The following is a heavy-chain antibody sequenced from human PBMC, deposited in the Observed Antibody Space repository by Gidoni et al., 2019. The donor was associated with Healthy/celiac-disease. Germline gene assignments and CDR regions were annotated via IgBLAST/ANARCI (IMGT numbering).Heavy chain of an antibody. Sequence: QVQLVESGGGVVQPGRSLRLYCAASGLTFSSYAMHWVRQAPGKGLEWVAVISYDGSNKYYADSVKGRFTISRDNSKNTLYLQMNSLRAEDTAVYYCVAGDSSGWPFDYWGQGTLVTVSS. CDR1: GLTFSSYA. J-gene: IGHJ4*02. CDR2: ISYDGSNK. CDR3: VAGDSSGWPFDY. V-gene: IGHV3-30*04. D-gene: IGHD6-19*01.